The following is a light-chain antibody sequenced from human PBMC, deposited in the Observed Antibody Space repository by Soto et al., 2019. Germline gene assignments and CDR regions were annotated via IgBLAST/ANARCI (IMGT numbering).Light chain of an antibody. V-gene: IGKV1-5*01. Sequence: IQLTQSPSTLSASVGDRVTITCRASRSIDTWLAWYQQKPGKAPRLLISDASILESGVPSRFSGTASGTKFTLTISSLQPDDFATYHCQQYTSYSGTFGQGTKVEIK. CDR3: QQYTSYSGT. CDR2: DAS. J-gene: IGKJ1*01. CDR1: RSIDTW.